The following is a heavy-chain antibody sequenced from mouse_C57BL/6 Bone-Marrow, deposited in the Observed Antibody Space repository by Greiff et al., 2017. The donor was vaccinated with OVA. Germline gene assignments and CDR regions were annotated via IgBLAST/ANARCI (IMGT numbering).Heavy chain of an antibody. CDR1: GYAFSSYW. V-gene: IGHV1-80*01. J-gene: IGHJ1*03. CDR2: IYPGDGDT. Sequence: VQLQQSGAELVKPGASVKISCKASGYAFSSYWMNWVKQRPGKGLEWIGQIYPGDGDTNYNGKFKGKATLTADKSSSTAYMQLSSLASEDSAVYFCAKGHYYGSPSYWYFDDWGTGTTVTVSS. CDR3: AKGHYYGSPSYWYFDD. D-gene: IGHD1-1*01.